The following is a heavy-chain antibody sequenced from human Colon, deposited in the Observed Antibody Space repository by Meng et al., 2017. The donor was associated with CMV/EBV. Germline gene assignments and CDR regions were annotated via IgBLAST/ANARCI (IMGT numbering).Heavy chain of an antibody. CDR3: AREICSGTFCYFYFGMDV. CDR2: IGFDGDNE. J-gene: IGHJ6*02. D-gene: IGHD2-2*01. Sequence: GESLKISCAASGFTFSSYGMHWVRQAPGKGLEWVAFIGFDGDNEHYADSVKGRFTMSRDNVKNSLYLQMNSLTAEDTATYYCAREICSGTFCYFYFGMDVWGQGTTVTVSS. V-gene: IGHV3-30*02. CDR1: GFTFSSYG.